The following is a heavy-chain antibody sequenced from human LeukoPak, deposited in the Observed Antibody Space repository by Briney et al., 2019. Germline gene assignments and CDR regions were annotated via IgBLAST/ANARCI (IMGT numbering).Heavy chain of an antibody. V-gene: IGHV4-38-2*02. CDR1: GSSINSVYS. CDR2: IYHNGNT. J-gene: IGHJ4*02. D-gene: IGHD3-22*01. CDR3: ASYKTYYDSSGHPLDY. Sequence: SETLSLTCTVFGSSINSVYSWGWIRPPPGKGLEWIGSIYHNGNTYYNSSLKSRVTISVHTSENQLSLKLSSVTAADTAVYYCASYKTYYDSSGHPLDYWGQGTLVTVSS.